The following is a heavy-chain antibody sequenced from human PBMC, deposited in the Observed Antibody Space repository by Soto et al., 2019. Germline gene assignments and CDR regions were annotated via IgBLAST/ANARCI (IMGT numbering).Heavy chain of an antibody. V-gene: IGHV3-30*18. CDR1: GFDFNTYG. J-gene: IGHJ5*02. D-gene: IGHD6-13*01. Sequence: QVQLVESGGGVVQPGRSLRLSCAASGFDFNTYGLHWVRQAPGKGLEWVAAISFDGGSQYYADSVKGRFTISRDKSNSTVYLQMNSLGAEDTATYFCAKDSSVTAAGSGGWFDPWGPGTLVSVS. CDR2: ISFDGGSQ. CDR3: AKDSSVTAAGSGGWFDP.